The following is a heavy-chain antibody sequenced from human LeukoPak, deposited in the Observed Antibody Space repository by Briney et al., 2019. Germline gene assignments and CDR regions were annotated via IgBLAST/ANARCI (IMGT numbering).Heavy chain of an antibody. Sequence: PSETLSLTCTVSGYYISSGYYWGWIRQPPGKGLEGMGNIYHSGSTYYNPSLKIRVTISVDTPKNQFSLKLSSVTAADTAVYYCARDSKYYYDSSGPHDAFAIWGQGTMVTVSS. V-gene: IGHV4-38-2*02. CDR2: IYHSGST. CDR1: GYYISSGYY. CDR3: ARDSKYYYDSSGPHDAFAI. D-gene: IGHD3-22*01. J-gene: IGHJ3*02.